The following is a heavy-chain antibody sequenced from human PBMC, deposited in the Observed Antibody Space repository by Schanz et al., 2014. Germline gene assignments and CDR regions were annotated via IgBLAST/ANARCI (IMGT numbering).Heavy chain of an antibody. CDR1: GYTFTSYG. D-gene: IGHD2-2*01. Sequence: QVQLVQSGAEVKKPGASVKVSCKASGYTFTSYGISWVRQAPGQGLEWMGWISPYNGNTNYAQKLQGRVTMTADTSTSTAYMDLRSLRYEDTAVYCCARGTMPGTFDIWGQGTMVTVSS. V-gene: IGHV1-18*01. J-gene: IGHJ3*02. CDR3: ARGTMPGTFDI. CDR2: ISPYNGNT.